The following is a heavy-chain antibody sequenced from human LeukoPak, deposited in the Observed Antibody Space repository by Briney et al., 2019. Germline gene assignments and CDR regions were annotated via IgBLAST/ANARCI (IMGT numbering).Heavy chain of an antibody. Sequence: GASVKVSCKASGGTFSSYAISWVRLAPGQGLEWMGRIIPIFGTANYAQKFQGRVTITTDESTSTAYMELSSLRSEDTAVYYCAGSSGYYYYGDYWGQGTLVTVSS. V-gene: IGHV1-69*05. CDR3: AGSSGYYYYGDY. CDR1: GGTFSSYA. D-gene: IGHD3-22*01. CDR2: IIPIFGTA. J-gene: IGHJ4*02.